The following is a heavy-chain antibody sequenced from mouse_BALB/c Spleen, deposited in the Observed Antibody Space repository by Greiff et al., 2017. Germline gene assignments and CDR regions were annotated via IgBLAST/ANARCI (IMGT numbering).Heavy chain of an antibody. V-gene: IGHV1-87*01. Sequence: QVQLQQSGAELARPGASVKLSCKASGYTFTSYWMQWVKQRPGQGLEWIGAIYPGDGDTRYTQKFKGKATLTADKSSSTAYMQLSSLASEDSAVYYCARDGYYVFDYWGQGTTLTVSS. D-gene: IGHD2-3*01. CDR3: ARDGYYVFDY. CDR2: IYPGDGDT. J-gene: IGHJ2*01. CDR1: GYTFTSYW.